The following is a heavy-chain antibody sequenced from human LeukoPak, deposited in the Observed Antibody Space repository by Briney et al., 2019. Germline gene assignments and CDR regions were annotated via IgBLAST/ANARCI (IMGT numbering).Heavy chain of an antibody. CDR2: INHSGNT. D-gene: IGHD3-10*01. J-gene: IGHJ4*02. Sequence: SETLSLTCSVSRGSISNSNYFWIWIREPPGKGLEWIGEINHSGNTNYNPSLKSRVTISVDTSKNQFSLKLSSVTAADTAVYYCARGRRFGELFFFGLRIDYWGQGTLVTVSS. CDR3: ARGRRFGELFFFGLRIDY. V-gene: IGHV4-39*07. CDR1: RGSISNSNYF.